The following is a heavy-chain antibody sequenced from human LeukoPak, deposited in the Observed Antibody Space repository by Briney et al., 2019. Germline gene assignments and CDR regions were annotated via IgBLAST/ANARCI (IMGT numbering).Heavy chain of an antibody. D-gene: IGHD4-17*01. J-gene: IGHJ4*02. Sequence: PGGSLRLSCAASGFTLGNYSMNWVRKARGEGVECVAFISSSSSYIFYADSLKGRFTISRDNAKNSLYLQMNSLRADDTAVYYCARDLAYGDDGLWGQGTLVTVSS. CDR3: ARDLAYGDDGL. CDR2: ISSSSSYI. V-gene: IGHV3-21*01. CDR1: GFTLGNYS.